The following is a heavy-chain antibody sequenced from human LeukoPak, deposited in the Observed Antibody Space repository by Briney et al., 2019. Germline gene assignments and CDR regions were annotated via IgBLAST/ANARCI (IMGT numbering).Heavy chain of an antibody. CDR3: ARVGGRVGATLGNY. V-gene: IGHV4-34*01. CDR1: GGSFSGYY. CDR2: INHSGST. J-gene: IGHJ4*02. D-gene: IGHD1-26*01. Sequence: SETLSLTCAVYGGSFSGYYWSWIRQPPGKGLEWIGEINHSGSTNYDPSLKSRVTISVDTSKNQFSLKLSSVTAADTAVYYCARVGGRVGATLGNYWGQGTLVTVSS.